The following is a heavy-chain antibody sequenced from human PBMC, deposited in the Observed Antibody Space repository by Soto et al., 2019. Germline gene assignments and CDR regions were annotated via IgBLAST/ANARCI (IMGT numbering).Heavy chain of an antibody. CDR2: ISSNGGST. D-gene: IGHD3-10*01. J-gene: IGHJ6*02. CDR1: GFTFSSYA. Sequence: GGSLRLSCSASGFTFSSYAMHWVRQAPGKGLEYVSAISSNGGSTYYADSVKGRFTISRDNSKNTLYLQMSSLRAEDTAVYYCVKGPTDYYGSGSYFPPYYYYGMDVWGQGTTVTVSS. V-gene: IGHV3-64D*06. CDR3: VKGPTDYYGSGSYFPPYYYYGMDV.